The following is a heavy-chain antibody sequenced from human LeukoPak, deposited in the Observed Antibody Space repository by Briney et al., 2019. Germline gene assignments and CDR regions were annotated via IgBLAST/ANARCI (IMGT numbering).Heavy chain of an antibody. CDR3: AREVIGGYSYGSDY. D-gene: IGHD5-18*01. CDR1: GYTFTGYY. Sequence: ASVKVSCKASGYTFTGYYMHWVRQAPGQGLEWMGWINPNSGGTNYAQKFQGRVTMTRDTSISTAYMELSRLRSDDTAVYYCAREVIGGYSYGSDYWGQGTLVTVPS. CDR2: INPNSGGT. J-gene: IGHJ4*02. V-gene: IGHV1-2*02.